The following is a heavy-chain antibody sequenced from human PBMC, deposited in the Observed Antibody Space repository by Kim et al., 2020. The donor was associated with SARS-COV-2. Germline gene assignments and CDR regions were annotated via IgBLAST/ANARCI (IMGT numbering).Heavy chain of an antibody. V-gene: IGHV3-33*01. CDR1: GFTFSSYG. Sequence: GGSLRLSCAASGFTFSSYGMHWVRQAPGKGLEWVAVIWYDGSNKYYADSVKGRFTISRDNTKNTLYLQMNSLRAEDTAVYYCARVRGGITMTNYGMDVWGQGTTVTVSS. CDR3: ARVRGGITMTNYGMDV. D-gene: IGHD3-22*01. CDR2: IWYDGSNK. J-gene: IGHJ6*02.